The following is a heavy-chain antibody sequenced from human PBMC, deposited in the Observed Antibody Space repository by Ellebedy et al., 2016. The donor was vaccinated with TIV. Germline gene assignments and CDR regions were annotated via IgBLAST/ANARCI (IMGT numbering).Heavy chain of an antibody. CDR3: ARVGNYYGGNPSYYFDY. CDR2: IIPILGKA. V-gene: IGHV1-69*10. Sequence: AASVKVSCKASGGTFSSYGIRCVRHAPGQGLEWMGGIIPILGKANYAQKFQGRVTITADESTYTAYMELSSLRSEDTAVYYCARVGNYYGGNPSYYFDYWGQGTLVTVSS. D-gene: IGHD4-23*01. J-gene: IGHJ4*02. CDR1: GGTFSSYG.